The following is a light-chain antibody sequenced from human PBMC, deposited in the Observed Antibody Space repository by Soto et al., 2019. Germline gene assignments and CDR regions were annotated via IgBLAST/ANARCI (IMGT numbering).Light chain of an antibody. V-gene: IGKV3-20*01. CDR2: GAS. J-gene: IGKJ1*01. CDR3: QQYGSSPLS. Sequence: EIVLTQSPGTLSLSPGERATLSCRASQSVGSTYLAWYQHKLGQAPRLLIYGASSKASGIPYRFSGSGSGTDFTLTITKLEPEDFAVYYCQQYGSSPLSFGQGTKVEVK. CDR1: QSVGSTY.